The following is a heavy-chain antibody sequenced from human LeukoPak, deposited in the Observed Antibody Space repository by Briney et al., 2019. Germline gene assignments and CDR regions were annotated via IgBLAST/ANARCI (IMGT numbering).Heavy chain of an antibody. CDR2: INHSGST. CDR3: ARGSGSSWYKYFQH. J-gene: IGHJ1*01. CDR1: GVSFSGYY. D-gene: IGHD6-13*01. V-gene: IGHV4-34*01. Sequence: NSSETLSLTCAVYGVSFSGYYWSWIRQPPGKGLEWIGEINHSGSTNYDPSLKSRVTISVDTSKNQFSLKLSSVTAADTAVYYCARGSGSSWYKYFQHWGQGTLVTVSS.